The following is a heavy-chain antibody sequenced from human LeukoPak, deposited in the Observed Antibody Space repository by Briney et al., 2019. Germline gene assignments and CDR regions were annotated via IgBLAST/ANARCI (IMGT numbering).Heavy chain of an antibody. J-gene: IGHJ4*02. CDR1: GFTFSNYA. V-gene: IGHV3-30-3*02. D-gene: IGHD3-3*01. CDR2: ISYDGSNE. Sequence: GGSLRLSCAASGFTFSNYAMHWVRQAPGKGLEWVAIISYDGSNEFYADSVKGRFTISRDNSKNTLYLQMNSLRAEDTAVYYCAKYDFWSGYYDVFDYWGQGTLVTVSS. CDR3: AKYDFWSGYYDVFDY.